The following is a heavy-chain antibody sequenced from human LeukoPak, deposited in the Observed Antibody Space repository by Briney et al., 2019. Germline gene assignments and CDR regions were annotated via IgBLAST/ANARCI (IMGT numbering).Heavy chain of an antibody. J-gene: IGHJ5*02. CDR1: GGSISSYY. CDR3: ARHKKSIVDTDLGP. Sequence: SETLSLTCTVSGGSISSYYWSWIRQPPGKGLEWIGYIYYSGSTIYNPSLKSRVTISVDTSKNQFSLKLSSVTAADTAVYYCARHKKSIVDTDLGPWGQGTLVTVAS. CDR2: IYYSGST. D-gene: IGHD5-18*01. V-gene: IGHV4-59*08.